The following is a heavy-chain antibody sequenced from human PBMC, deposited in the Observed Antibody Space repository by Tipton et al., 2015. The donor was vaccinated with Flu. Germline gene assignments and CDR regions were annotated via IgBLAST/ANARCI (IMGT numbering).Heavy chain of an antibody. CDR3: ARSTYYYGSGSADY. Sequence: GLVKPSETLSLICAVSNYTISSAYYWGWIRQPPGKGLEWIGCISHSGRTYYNPSLKSRVTISVDMAKNQFSQRLSSVTAADTAVYYYARSTYYYGSGSADYWGQGTLVTVSS. V-gene: IGHV4-38-2*01. CDR2: ISHSGRT. J-gene: IGHJ4*02. CDR1: NYTISSAYY. D-gene: IGHD3-10*01.